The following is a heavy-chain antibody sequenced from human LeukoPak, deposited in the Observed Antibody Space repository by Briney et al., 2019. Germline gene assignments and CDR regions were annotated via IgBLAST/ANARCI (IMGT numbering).Heavy chain of an antibody. CDR1: GFTFSSYA. V-gene: IGHV3-23*01. CDR2: ISGSGGST. D-gene: IGHD3-10*01. J-gene: IGHJ6*04. Sequence: GGSLRLSCAASGFTFSSYAMSWVRQAPGKGLEWVSAISGSGGSTYYADSVKGRFTISRDNSKNTLYLQMNSLRAEDTAVYYCAKDIGGDTMVRGVYYYYYYGMDVWGKGTTVTVSS. CDR3: AKDIGGDTMVRGVYYYYYYGMDV.